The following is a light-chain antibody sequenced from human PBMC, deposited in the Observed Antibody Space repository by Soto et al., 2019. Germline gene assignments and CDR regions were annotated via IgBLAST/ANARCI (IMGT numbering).Light chain of an antibody. CDR2: SNN. V-gene: IGLV1-44*01. Sequence: QPVLTQPPSASGTPGQRVTISCSGSSSNIGSNTVNWYQQLPGTAPKLLIYSNNQRPSGVPDRFSGSKSGTSASLAISGLQSEDEADYYCAAWDDSLYGYVFGTGTKVTVL. CDR3: AAWDDSLYGYV. J-gene: IGLJ1*01. CDR1: SSNIGSNT.